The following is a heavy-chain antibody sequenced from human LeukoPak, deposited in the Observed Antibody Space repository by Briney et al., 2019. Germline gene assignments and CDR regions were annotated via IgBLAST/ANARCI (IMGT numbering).Heavy chain of an antibody. CDR2: IGHNGTT. D-gene: IGHD5-18*01. CDR3: ALAGDTAMVWSRFDY. CDR1: GGSFSDYN. J-gene: IGHJ4*02. Sequence: SETLSLTCAVYGGSFSDYNWTWIRQPPGKGLEWIGEIGHNGTTNYNPSLKGRVTISVDTSKDQFSLKLSSVTAADTAVYYCALAGDTAMVWSRFDYWGQGTLVTVSS. V-gene: IGHV4-34*01.